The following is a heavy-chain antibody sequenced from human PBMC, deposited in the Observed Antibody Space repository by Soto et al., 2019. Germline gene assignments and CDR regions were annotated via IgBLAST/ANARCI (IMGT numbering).Heavy chain of an antibody. CDR1: GFTFSSHA. Sequence: EVQLLESGGGLVQPGGALRLSCAASGFTFSSHAMSWVRQAPGKGLEWISSISAGSEGAYYADSVKGRFTISRDTSTNTLYLQMNSLRAEDTAVYYCARDLWWYLHWGQGTLVTVSS. CDR3: ARDLWWYLH. CDR2: ISAGSEGA. V-gene: IGHV3-23*01. D-gene: IGHD2-15*01. J-gene: IGHJ4*02.